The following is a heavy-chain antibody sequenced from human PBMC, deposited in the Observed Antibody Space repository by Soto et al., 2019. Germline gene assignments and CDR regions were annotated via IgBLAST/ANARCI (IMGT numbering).Heavy chain of an antibody. D-gene: IGHD3-22*01. CDR1: GGSISSSSYY. V-gene: IGHV4-39*01. J-gene: IGHJ4*02. CDR3: ARPPLDYYGSSGYQD. CDR2: IYYSGST. Sequence: PSETLSLTCTVAGGSISSSSYYWGWIRQPPGKGLEWIGSIYYSGSTYYNPSLKSRVTISVDTSKNQFSLKLSSVTAADTAVYYCARPPLDYYGSSGYQDWGQGTLVTVSS.